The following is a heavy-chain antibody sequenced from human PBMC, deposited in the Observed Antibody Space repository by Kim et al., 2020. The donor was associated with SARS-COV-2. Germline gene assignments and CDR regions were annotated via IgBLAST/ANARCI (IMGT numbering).Heavy chain of an antibody. CDR2: IGTSGVT. CDR1: GFIFGGHD. D-gene: IGHD3-10*01. Sequence: GGSLRLSCAASGFIFGGHDMNWVRQVTGKGLEWVAAIGTSGVTFYEASVKGRFIISRENRENSLFLQMDSRRVGDTAIYYCARVIHFWLGVDVWGRGTTGTVSS. J-gene: IGHJ6*02. CDR3: ARVIHFWLGVDV. V-gene: IGHV3-13*04.